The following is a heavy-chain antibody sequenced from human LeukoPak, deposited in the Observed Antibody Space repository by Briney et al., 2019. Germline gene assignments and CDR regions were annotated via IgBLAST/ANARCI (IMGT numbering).Heavy chain of an antibody. D-gene: IGHD6-19*01. J-gene: IGHJ5*02. V-gene: IGHV3-23*01. CDR1: GFTFSTFA. Sequence: GRSLRLSCVASGFTFSTFAMSWVRQAPGKGLEWVSLITGSGSTYYADSVKGRFTISGDNSKNMLYLQMNSLRAEDTALYFCAKGRDSGWYAWFDPWGQGTLVTVSS. CDR2: ITGSGST. CDR3: AKGRDSGWYAWFDP.